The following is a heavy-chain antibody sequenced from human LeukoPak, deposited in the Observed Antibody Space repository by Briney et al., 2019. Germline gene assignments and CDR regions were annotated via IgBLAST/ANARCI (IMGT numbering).Heavy chain of an antibody. CDR1: GYTFTSYD. CDR3: ARQGGSGYHFDY. J-gene: IGHJ4*02. V-gene: IGHV1-8*03. D-gene: IGHD3-3*01. CDR2: MNPNSGNT. Sequence: GASVKVSCKASGYTFTSYDINWVRQATGQGLEWMGWMNPNSGNTGYAKKFQGRVTITRNTARSTAYVELSSLRSEDTAVYYCARQGGSGYHFDYWGQGTLVTVSS.